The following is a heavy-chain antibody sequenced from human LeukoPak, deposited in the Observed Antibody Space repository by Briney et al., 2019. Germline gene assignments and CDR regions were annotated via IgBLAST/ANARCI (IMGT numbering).Heavy chain of an antibody. J-gene: IGHJ6*02. CDR2: IYTSGST. CDR1: GGSISSYY. Sequence: SETLSLTCTVSGGSISSYYWGWIRQPAGKGLEWIGRIYTSGSTNYNPSLKSRVTMSVDTSKNQFSLKLSSVTAADTAVYYCASELIVVVPAAMPHTEGANYYYGMDVWGQGTTVTVSS. CDR3: ASELIVVVPAAMPHTEGANYYYGMDV. D-gene: IGHD2-2*01. V-gene: IGHV4-4*07.